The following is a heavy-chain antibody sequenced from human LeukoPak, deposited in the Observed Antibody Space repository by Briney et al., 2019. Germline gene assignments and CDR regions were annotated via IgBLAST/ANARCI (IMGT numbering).Heavy chain of an antibody. V-gene: IGHV3-7*04. CDR3: LRDYVWCTSDPDY. CDR2: IKGDGSEK. CDR1: VFSFSNYW. D-gene: IGHD3-16*01. Sequence: PGGSLRLSCAASVFSFSNYWMSWFRQTPRKGLEWVGNIKGDGSEKYYLDSVKGRFTISRDNTHNSVFLLMSSLRAEDTAVYYCLRDYVWCTSDPDYWGQGTLVTVSS. J-gene: IGHJ4*02.